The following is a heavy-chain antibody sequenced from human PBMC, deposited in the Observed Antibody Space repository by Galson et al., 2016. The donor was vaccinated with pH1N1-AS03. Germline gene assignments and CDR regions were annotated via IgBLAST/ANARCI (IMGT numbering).Heavy chain of an antibody. CDR1: GFTFSTNA. D-gene: IGHD1-1*01. V-gene: IGHV3-23*01. CDR3: ARDSGRDTWTAYSFAS. CDR2: ITGTSGTT. Sequence: SLRLSCAASGFTFSTNAMSWVRQAPGKGLEWVATITGTSGTTYYAGSVKGRFTVSRENSRNTLYLQMNNLRAEDSALYYCARDSGRDTWTAYSFASWGQGALVTVSS. J-gene: IGHJ4*02.